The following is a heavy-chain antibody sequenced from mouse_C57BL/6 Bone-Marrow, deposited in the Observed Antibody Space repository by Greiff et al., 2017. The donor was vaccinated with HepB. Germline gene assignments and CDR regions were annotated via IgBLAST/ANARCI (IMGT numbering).Heavy chain of an antibody. CDR3: AMIYYGNSAWFAY. CDR1: GYTFTSYG. V-gene: IGHV1-81*01. CDR2: IYPRSCNT. D-gene: IGHD2-1*01. J-gene: IGHJ3*01. Sequence: QVQLQQSGAELARPGASVKLSCKASGYTFTSYGISWVKQRTGQGLEWIGEIYPRSCNTYYNEKFKGKATLTADKSSSTAYMELRSLTSEDSAVYFCAMIYYGNSAWFAYWGQGTLVTVSA.